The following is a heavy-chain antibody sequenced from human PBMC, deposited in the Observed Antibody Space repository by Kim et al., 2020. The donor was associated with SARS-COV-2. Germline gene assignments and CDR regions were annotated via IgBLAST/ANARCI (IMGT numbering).Heavy chain of an antibody. J-gene: IGHJ6*01. CDR3: ARDPWSRLRGVTYSYYGMD. Sequence: SVKVSCKASGGTFSSYAISWVRQAPGQGLEWMGRIIPILGIANYAQKFQGRVTITADKSTSTAYMELSSLRSEDTALYYCARDPWSRLRGVTYSYYGMD. V-gene: IGHV1-69*04. D-gene: IGHD3-10*01. CDR2: IIPILGIA. CDR1: GGTFSSYA.